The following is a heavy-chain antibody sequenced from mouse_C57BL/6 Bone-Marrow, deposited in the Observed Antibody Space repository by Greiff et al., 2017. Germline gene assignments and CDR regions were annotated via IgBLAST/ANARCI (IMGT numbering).Heavy chain of an antibody. CDR2: VYPYNGGT. CDR1: GFTFTDYY. D-gene: IGHD2-1*01. CDR3: ARVIYYGNYRFAY. Sequence: VQLQQSGPVLVKPGPSVKISCKASGFTFTDYYMHWVKQSHGKSLEWIGLVYPYNGGTSYNQQFKGKATLTVDTSSSTAYMELNSLTSEDSAVYYCARVIYYGNYRFAYWGQGTRVTVSA. J-gene: IGHJ3*01. V-gene: IGHV1-36*01.